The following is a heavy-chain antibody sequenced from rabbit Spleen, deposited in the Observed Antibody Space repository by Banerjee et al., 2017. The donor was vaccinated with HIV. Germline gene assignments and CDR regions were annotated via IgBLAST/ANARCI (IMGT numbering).Heavy chain of an antibody. CDR2: INIVTAKS. V-gene: IGHV1S45*01. CDR3: ARDLVAVIGWNFGL. J-gene: IGHJ4*01. D-gene: IGHD1-1*01. CDR1: GVSLNDKDG. Sequence: QEQLEESGGGLVKPEGSLTLTCKASGVSLNDKDGMCWVSQAPGKGLEWIACINIVTAKSVYASWAKGLFTMSRTSSTTVTLQMTSLPAADTATYFCARDLVAVIGWNFGLWGPGTLVTVS.